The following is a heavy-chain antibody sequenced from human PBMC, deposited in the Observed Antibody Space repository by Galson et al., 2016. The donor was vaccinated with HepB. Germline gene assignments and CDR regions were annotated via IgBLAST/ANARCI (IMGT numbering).Heavy chain of an antibody. CDR1: GFTFNNYG. D-gene: IGHD4-17*01. CDR3: ARDRGLLHYYYGMDV. Sequence: SLRLSCATSGFTFNNYGINWVRQTPGKGLEWVAVISYDGNNSHYADAVKGRFPISRDSSTNTVYLQMNSLRADDTAVYFWARDRGLLHYYYGMDVWGHGTTVTVSS. V-gene: IGHV3-33*08. CDR2: ISYDGNNS. J-gene: IGHJ6*02.